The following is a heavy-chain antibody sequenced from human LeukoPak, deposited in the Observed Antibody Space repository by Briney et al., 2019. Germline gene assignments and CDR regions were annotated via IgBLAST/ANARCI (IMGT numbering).Heavy chain of an antibody. J-gene: IGHJ5*02. CDR1: GFTFSGYW. CDR3: AGGWNMVAATAWCDP. V-gene: IGHV3-7*05. Sequence: GGSLRLSCAASGFTFSGYWMTWVRQAPGKGLEWVANIKQDGSEKYYVDSVKGRFTISRDNAKNSLYLQMNSLRAEDTAVCYCAGGWNMVAATAWCDPWGQGTLVTVSS. D-gene: IGHD1-26*01. CDR2: IKQDGSEK.